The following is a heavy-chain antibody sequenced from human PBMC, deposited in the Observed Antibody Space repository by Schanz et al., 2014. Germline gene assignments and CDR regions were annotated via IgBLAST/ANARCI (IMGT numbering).Heavy chain of an antibody. D-gene: IGHD6-13*01. Sequence: RFTISRDTSKNTLYLLLNSLRAEDTAVYYCARDSGSSSWYPSDYWGQGTLVIVSS. V-gene: IGHV3-30*07. CDR3: ARDSGSSSWYPSDY. J-gene: IGHJ4*02.